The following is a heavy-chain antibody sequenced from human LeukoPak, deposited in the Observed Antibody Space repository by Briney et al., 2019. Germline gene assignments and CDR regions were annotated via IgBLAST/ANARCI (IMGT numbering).Heavy chain of an antibody. J-gene: IGHJ3*02. V-gene: IGHV5-10-1*01. Sequence: GESLKISCKGSGYSFTSYWISWVRQMPGKGLEWRGRIDPSDSYTNYSPSFQGHVTISADKSISTAYLQWSSLKASDTATYYCASQGVRGVINDAFDIWGQGTMVTVSS. CDR1: GYSFTSYW. CDR2: IDPSDSYT. CDR3: ASQGVRGVINDAFDI. D-gene: IGHD3-10*01.